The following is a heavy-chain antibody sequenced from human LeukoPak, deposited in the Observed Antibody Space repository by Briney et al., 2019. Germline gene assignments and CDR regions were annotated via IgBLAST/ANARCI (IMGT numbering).Heavy chain of an antibody. J-gene: IGHJ4*02. V-gene: IGHV3-23*01. CDR3: AKDLGWELPAEAY. D-gene: IGHD1-26*01. CDR1: GFTFKSYV. CDR2: IYGSGVSI. Sequence: QPGGSLRLSCVASGFTFKSYVVNWVRQAPGKGLEWLATIYGSGVSISYADSVKGRFTISRDNSNNTLYLQMNSLRAEDTAMYYCAKDLGWELPAEAYWGQGILVTVSS.